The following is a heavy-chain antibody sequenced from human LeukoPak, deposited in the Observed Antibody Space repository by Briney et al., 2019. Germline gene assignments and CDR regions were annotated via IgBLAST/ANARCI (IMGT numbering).Heavy chain of an antibody. CDR1: GGSISSYY. CDR3: ARSYYDTLTGDYYYYGMDV. D-gene: IGHD3-9*01. Sequence: PSEALSLTRTVSGGSISSYYWSWIRQPPGKGLEWIGYIYYSGSTNYNPSLKSRVTISVDTSKNQFSLKLSSVTAADTAVYYCARSYYDTLTGDYYYYGMDVWGQGTTVTVSS. CDR2: IYYSGST. V-gene: IGHV4-59*01. J-gene: IGHJ6*02.